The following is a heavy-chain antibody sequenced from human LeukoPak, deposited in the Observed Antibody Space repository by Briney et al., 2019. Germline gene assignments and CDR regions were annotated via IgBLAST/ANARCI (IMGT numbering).Heavy chain of an antibody. J-gene: IGHJ4*02. D-gene: IGHD3-22*01. V-gene: IGHV3-21*01. CDR3: ARGNLYYDSSGFDY. CDR2: ISTSSSYI. Sequence: PGGSLRLSCAASGFTFDDYAMHWVRQAPGKGLEWVSSISTSSSYIYYADSVKGRFTVSRDNAKKSLYVQMNSLRAEDTAVYYCARGNLYYDSSGFDYWGQGTLVTVSS. CDR1: GFTFDDYA.